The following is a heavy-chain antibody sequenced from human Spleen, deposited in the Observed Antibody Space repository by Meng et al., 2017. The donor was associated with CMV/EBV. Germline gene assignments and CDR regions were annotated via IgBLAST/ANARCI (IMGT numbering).Heavy chain of an antibody. CDR3: ARVIAADMDV. J-gene: IGHJ6*02. CDR2: IYSGGGRT. Sequence: GESLKISCAASGFTFSSHAMSWVRQAPGKGLEWVSIIYSGGGRTYYIDSVKGRFTISRDNSKNTLYLQMNSLRAEDTAVYYCARVIAADMDVWGQGTTVTVSS. CDR1: GFTFSSHA. D-gene: IGHD6-25*01. V-gene: IGHV3-23*03.